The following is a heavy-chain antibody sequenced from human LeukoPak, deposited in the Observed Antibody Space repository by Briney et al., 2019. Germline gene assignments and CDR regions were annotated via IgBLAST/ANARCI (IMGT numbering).Heavy chain of an antibody. Sequence: PSETLSLTCTVSGGSVSSDSYFWTWIRQPPGKGLEWIGYIYYSGSTNYNPSLKSRVTISVDTSKNQFSLKLSSVTAADTAVYYCARGTTYYYGSGSYLDYWGQGTLVTVSS. CDR1: GGSVSSDSYF. CDR2: IYYSGST. CDR3: ARGTTYYYGSGSYLDY. J-gene: IGHJ4*02. D-gene: IGHD3-10*01. V-gene: IGHV4-61*01.